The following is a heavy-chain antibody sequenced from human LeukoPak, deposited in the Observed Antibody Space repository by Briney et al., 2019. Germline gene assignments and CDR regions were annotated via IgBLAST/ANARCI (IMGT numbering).Heavy chain of an antibody. J-gene: IGHJ3*02. Sequence: ASVKVSCKASGYTFTGYYMHWVRQAPGQGLEWMGWINPNSGGTNYAQKFQGRVTMTRDTSISTAYMELSRLRSDDTAAYYCARDGYSSSWYPRDAFDIWGQGTMVTVSS. CDR2: INPNSGGT. V-gene: IGHV1-2*02. D-gene: IGHD6-13*01. CDR3: ARDGYSSSWYPRDAFDI. CDR1: GYTFTGYY.